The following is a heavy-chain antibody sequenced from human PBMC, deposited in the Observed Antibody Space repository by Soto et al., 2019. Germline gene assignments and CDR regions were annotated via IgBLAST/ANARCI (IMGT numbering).Heavy chain of an antibody. CDR3: ARKSYTRRGKCSSTSCQTDY. CDR1: GGTFSSYT. J-gene: IGHJ4*02. Sequence: QVQLVQSGAEVKKPGSSVKVSCKASGGTFSSYTISWVRQAPGQGLEWMGRIIPILGIANYAQKFQGRVTITADKSTSTAYMELSSLRSEDTAVYYWARKSYTRRGKCSSTSCQTDYWGQGTLVTVSS. V-gene: IGHV1-69*02. CDR2: IIPILGIA. D-gene: IGHD2-2*01.